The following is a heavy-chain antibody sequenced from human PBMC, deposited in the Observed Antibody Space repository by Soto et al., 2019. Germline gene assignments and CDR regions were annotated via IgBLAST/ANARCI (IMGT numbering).Heavy chain of an antibody. Sequence: PLETLSLTCAVYGGSFSGYYWSWIRQPPGKGLEWIGEINYSGSTYYNPSLKSRVTISVDTSKNQFSLKLSSVTAADTAVYYCARGHYDFWSGYQIGFDYWGQGTLVTVSS. CDR1: GGSFSGYY. J-gene: IGHJ4*02. V-gene: IGHV4-34*01. CDR3: ARGHYDFWSGYQIGFDY. D-gene: IGHD3-3*01. CDR2: INYSGST.